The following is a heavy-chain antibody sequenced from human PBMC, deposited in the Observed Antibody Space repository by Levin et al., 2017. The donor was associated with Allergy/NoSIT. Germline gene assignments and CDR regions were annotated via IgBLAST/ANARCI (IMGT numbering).Heavy chain of an antibody. D-gene: IGHD3-3*01. CDR2: IRSKANSYAT. CDR3: TRLDDYDFWSGYYRPYYYYYGMDV. CDR1: GFTFSGSA. J-gene: IGHJ6*02. V-gene: IGHV3-73*01. Sequence: QTGGSLRLSCAASGFTFSGSAMHWVRQASGKGLEWVGRIRSKANSYATAYAASVKGRFTISRDDSKNTAYLQMNSLKTEDTAVYYCTRLDDYDFWSGYYRPYYYYYGMDVWGQGTTVTVSS.